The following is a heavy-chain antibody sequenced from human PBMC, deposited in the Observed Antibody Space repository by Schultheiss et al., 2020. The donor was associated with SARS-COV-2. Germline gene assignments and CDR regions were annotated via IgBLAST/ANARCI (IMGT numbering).Heavy chain of an antibody. CDR2: IWYDGSNK. Sequence: GGSLRLSCAASGFTFSSYAMSWVRQAPGKGLEWVAVIWYDGSNKYYADSVKGRFTISRDNSKNTLYLQMNSLRAEDMAVYYCARDIKQQLGDYWGQGTLVTVSS. D-gene: IGHD6-13*01. CDR3: ARDIKQQLGDY. V-gene: IGHV3-33*08. CDR1: GFTFSSYA. J-gene: IGHJ4*02.